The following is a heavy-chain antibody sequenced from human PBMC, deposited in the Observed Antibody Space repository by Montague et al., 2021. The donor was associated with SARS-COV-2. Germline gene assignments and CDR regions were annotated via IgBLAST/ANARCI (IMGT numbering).Heavy chain of an antibody. CDR2: INHSGST. CDR1: GGSVSDYY. J-gene: IGHJ5*02. CDR3: ARGPRITMIVVVITDIWFDP. V-gene: IGHV4-34*01. D-gene: IGHD3-22*01. Sequence: SETLSLTCAVYGGSVSDYYWSWIRQPPGKGLEWIGEINHSGSTNYNPSLKSRVTTSVDTSKNQFYLKLTSVTAADTAVSYCARGPRITMIVVVITDIWFDPWGQGTLVTVSS.